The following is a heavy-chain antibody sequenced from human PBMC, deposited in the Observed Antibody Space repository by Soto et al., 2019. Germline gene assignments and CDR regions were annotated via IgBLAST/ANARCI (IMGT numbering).Heavy chain of an antibody. J-gene: IGHJ4*02. Sequence: SETLSLTCSVSGGSISGDYYWSWIRQSPEKGLEWIGYIYYSGSSYSNPALQSRLSMSLDTSKNQFSLKLRSVTAADTAVYYCARRGARWPAYFDSWGQGALVTVSS. CDR3: ARRGARWPAYFDS. CDR1: GGSISGDYY. V-gene: IGHV4-30-4*08. D-gene: IGHD2-15*01. CDR2: IYYSGSS.